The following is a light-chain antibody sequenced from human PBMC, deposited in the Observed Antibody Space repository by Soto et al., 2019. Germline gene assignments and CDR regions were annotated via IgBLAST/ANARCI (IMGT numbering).Light chain of an antibody. V-gene: IGKV1-33*01. CDR2: DAS. CDR3: QQFYDLPIT. Sequence: DIQMTQSPSALSASVVDRVTITCQASQDISDVLNWYQQQPGKAPKVLIYDASKLQTGVPSRFSGRGSGKDFTFTISSLQPDDSGTYYCQQFYDLPITFGQGTRLEIK. CDR1: QDISDV. J-gene: IGKJ5*01.